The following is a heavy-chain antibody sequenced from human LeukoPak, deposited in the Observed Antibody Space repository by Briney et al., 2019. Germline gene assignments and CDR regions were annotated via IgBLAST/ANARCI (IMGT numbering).Heavy chain of an antibody. V-gene: IGHV1-46*01. CDR1: GYTFTSYY. Sequence: ASVKVSCKASGYTFTSYYMHWVRQAPGQGLEWMGIINPSGGSTSYAQKFQGRVTMTRDMSTSTVYMELSSLRSEDTAVYYCATLFGGYCSSTSCYGGAFDIWGHGTMVTVSS. D-gene: IGHD2-2*01. CDR3: ATLFGGYCSSTSCYGGAFDI. CDR2: INPSGGST. J-gene: IGHJ3*02.